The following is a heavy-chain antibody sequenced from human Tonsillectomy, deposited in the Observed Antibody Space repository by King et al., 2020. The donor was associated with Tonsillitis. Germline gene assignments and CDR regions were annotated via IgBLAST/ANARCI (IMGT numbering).Heavy chain of an antibody. Sequence: VQLVESGGGLVQPGGSLRLSCAASGFTFSSYEMNWVRQAPGKGLEWVSYISSSGSTIYYADSVKGRFTISRDNAKNSLYLQMNSLRAEDMAVYYCARVSGSYLFDAFDIWGQGTMVTVSS. J-gene: IGHJ3*02. CDR2: ISSSGSTI. D-gene: IGHD1-26*01. CDR1: GFTFSSYE. CDR3: ARVSGSYLFDAFDI. V-gene: IGHV3-48*03.